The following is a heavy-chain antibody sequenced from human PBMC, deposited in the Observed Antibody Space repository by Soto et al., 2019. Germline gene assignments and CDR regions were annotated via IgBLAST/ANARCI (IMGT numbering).Heavy chain of an antibody. CDR1: GFTFSSYS. CDR3: ARHSGDYYYYGMDV. V-gene: IGHV3-48*02. J-gene: IGHJ6*02. CDR2: ISSSSSTI. D-gene: IGHD7-27*01. Sequence: GGSLRLSCAASGFTFSSYSMNWVRQAPGKGLEWVSYISSSSSTIYYADSVKGRVTISRDNAKNSLHLQMNSLRDEDTAVYYCARHSGDYYYYGMDVWGQGTTVTVSS.